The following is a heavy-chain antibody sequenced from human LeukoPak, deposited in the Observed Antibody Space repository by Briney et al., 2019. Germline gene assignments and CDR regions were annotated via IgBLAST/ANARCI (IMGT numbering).Heavy chain of an antibody. J-gene: IGHJ4*02. Sequence: SQTLSLTCTVSGGSISSGSYYWSWIRQPAGKGLEWIGRIYTSGSTNYNPSLKSRVTISVDTSKNQFSLKLSSVTAADTAVYYCARDLWFGDQYGGYFDYWGQGTLVTVSS. CDR1: GGSISSGSYY. CDR3: ARDLWFGDQYGGYFDY. D-gene: IGHD3-10*01. V-gene: IGHV4-61*02. CDR2: IYTSGST.